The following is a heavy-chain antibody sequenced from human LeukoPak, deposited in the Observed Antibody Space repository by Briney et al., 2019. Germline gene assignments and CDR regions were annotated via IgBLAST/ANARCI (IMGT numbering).Heavy chain of an antibody. CDR1: GLTFSSYA. J-gene: IGHJ4*02. CDR3: ARDRVTMVRGVISWTFDY. D-gene: IGHD3-10*01. Sequence: PGRSLRLSCAASGLTFSSYAMHWVRQAPGKGLEWVAVISYDGSNQYYADSVKGRFTISRDNSKNTLYLQMNSLRAEDTAVYYCARDRVTMVRGVISWTFDYWGQGTLVTVSS. CDR2: ISYDGSNQ. V-gene: IGHV3-30*04.